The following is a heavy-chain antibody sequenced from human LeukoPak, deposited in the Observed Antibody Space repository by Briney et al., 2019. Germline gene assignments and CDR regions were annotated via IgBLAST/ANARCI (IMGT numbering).Heavy chain of an antibody. D-gene: IGHD2-2*01. CDR1: GFTFSSYG. CDR2: ISYDGSNK. V-gene: IGHV3-30*18. CDR3: AKDRGRYCSSTSCYLEGYGMDV. Sequence: GGSLRLPCAASGFTFSSYGMHWVRQAPGKGLEWVAVISYDGSNKYYADSVKGRFTISRDNSKNTLYLQMNSLRAEDTAVYYCAKDRGRYCSSTSCYLEGYGMDVWGQGTTVTVSS. J-gene: IGHJ6*02.